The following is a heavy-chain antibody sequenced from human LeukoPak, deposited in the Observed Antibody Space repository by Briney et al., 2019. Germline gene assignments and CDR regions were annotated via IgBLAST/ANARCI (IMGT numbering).Heavy chain of an antibody. D-gene: IGHD6-19*01. V-gene: IGHV3-48*04. Sequence: GGSLRLSCAASGFTFSSYSMNWVRQAPGKGLEWVSYISSSSSTIYYADSVKGRFTISRDNAKNSLYLQMNSLRAEDTAVYYCASLYSSGWYLLGSVFDYWGQGTLVTVSS. J-gene: IGHJ4*02. CDR2: ISSSSSTI. CDR3: ASLYSSGWYLLGSVFDY. CDR1: GFTFSSYS.